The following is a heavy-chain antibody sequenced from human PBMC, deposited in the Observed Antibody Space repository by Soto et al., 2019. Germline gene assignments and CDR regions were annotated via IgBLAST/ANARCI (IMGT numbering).Heavy chain of an antibody. CDR2: MNPNSGNT. CDR3: ARGGKGYCSGGSCYSGSYYYMDV. CDR1: GYTFTSYD. D-gene: IGHD2-15*01. Sequence: QVQLVQSGAEVKKPGASVKVSCKASGYTFTSYDINWVRQATGQGLEWMGWMNPNSGNTGYAQKFQGRVTMTRNTSISTAYMELSSLRSEDTAVYYCARGGKGYCSGGSCYSGSYYYMDVWGKGTTVTVSS. J-gene: IGHJ6*03. V-gene: IGHV1-8*01.